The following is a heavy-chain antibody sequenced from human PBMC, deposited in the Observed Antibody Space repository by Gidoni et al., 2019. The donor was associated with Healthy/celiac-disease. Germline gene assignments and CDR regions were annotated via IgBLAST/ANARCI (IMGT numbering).Heavy chain of an antibody. CDR1: GFTFSDYY. D-gene: IGHD6-13*01. CDR3: ARDPDSSSWLYYFDY. Sequence: QVQLVESGGGLVKPGGSLRLSCAASGFTFSDYYMSWIRQAPGKGLEWVSYISSSSSYTNYADSVKGRFTISRDNAKNSLYLQMNSLRAEDTAVYYCARDPDSSSWLYYFDYWGQGTLVTVSS. J-gene: IGHJ4*02. V-gene: IGHV3-11*06. CDR2: ISSSSSYT.